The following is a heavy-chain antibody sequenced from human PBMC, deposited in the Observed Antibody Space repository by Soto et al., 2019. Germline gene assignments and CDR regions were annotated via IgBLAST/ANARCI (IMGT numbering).Heavy chain of an antibody. D-gene: IGHD1-7*01. Sequence: GGSLRLSCVVSGVSFSDYSMNWGRQAPGKGLEWVSLITGNSEYKYYAGSVKGRFTVSRDNAKNSLYLQMNSLTVEDTAVYYCARSGELLQTFDSWGQGTLVTVSS. CDR3: ARSGELLQTFDS. V-gene: IGHV3-21*06. CDR2: ITGNSEYK. CDR1: GVSFSDYS. J-gene: IGHJ4*02.